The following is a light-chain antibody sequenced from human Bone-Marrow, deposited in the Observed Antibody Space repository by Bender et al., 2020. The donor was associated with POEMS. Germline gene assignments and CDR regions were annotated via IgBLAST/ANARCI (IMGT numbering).Light chain of an antibody. V-gene: IGLV1-51*02. CDR1: SSNIGNNY. J-gene: IGLJ2*01. Sequence: QSVLTQPPSVSAAPGQKVTISCSGSSSNIGNNYVSWYQQLPGTAPKLIIYKSGQRPSGVPDRFSGSKSDTSASLAISGLQSEDEADYYCSAWDDTLNAVLFGGGTKLTVL. CDR3: SAWDDTLNAVL. CDR2: KSG.